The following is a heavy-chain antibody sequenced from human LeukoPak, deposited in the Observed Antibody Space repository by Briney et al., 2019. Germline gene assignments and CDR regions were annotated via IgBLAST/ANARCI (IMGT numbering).Heavy chain of an antibody. J-gene: IGHJ6*02. CDR1: GFTFSSYA. CDR2: ISYDGSNK. D-gene: IGHD2-15*01. CDR3: ARSGCSGGSCYYYYGMDV. Sequence: GGSLRLSCAASGFTFSSYAMHWVCQAPGKGLEWVAVISYDGSNKYYADSVKGRFTISRDNSKNTLYLQMNSLRAEDTAVYYCARSGCSGGSCYYYYGMDVWGQGTTVTVSS. V-gene: IGHV3-30-3*01.